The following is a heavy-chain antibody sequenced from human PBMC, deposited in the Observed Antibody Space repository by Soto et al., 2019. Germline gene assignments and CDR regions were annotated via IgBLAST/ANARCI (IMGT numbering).Heavy chain of an antibody. V-gene: IGHV1-2*02. J-gene: IGHJ4*02. D-gene: IGHD3-16*02. CDR2: INVNSGGT. CDR3: ARGDKLSLYPQLDY. CDR1: GYTFTGNY. Sequence: QVQLVQSGAEVKKPGASVKVSCKASGYTFTGNYMHWVRQAPGQGFEWMGWINVNSGGTKYAQKFQGRVPMTRDTSISTPCMELSRLRSDDAAVYCWARGDKLSLYPQLDYWCPGTLVTVSS.